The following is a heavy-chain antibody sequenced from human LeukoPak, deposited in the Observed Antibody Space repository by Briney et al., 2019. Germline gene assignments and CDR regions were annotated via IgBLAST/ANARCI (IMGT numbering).Heavy chain of an antibody. CDR3: AKDLISGGYSSSWLFGY. J-gene: IGHJ4*02. CDR1: GFTFSSYG. Sequence: PGGSLRLSCAASGFTFSSYGMHWVRQVPGKGLECVAVISYDGSNKYYADSVKGRFTISRDNSKNTLYLQMNSLRAEDTAVYYCAKDLISGGYSSSWLFGYWGQGTLVTVSS. D-gene: IGHD6-13*01. CDR2: ISYDGSNK. V-gene: IGHV3-30*18.